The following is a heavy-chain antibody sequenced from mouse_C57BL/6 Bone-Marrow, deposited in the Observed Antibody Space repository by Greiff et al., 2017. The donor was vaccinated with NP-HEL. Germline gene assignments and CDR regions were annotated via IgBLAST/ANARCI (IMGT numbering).Heavy chain of an antibody. Sequence: VKLVESGPGLVQPSQSLSITCTVSGFSLTSYGVHWVRQSPGKGLEWLGVIWSGGSTDYNAAFISRLSISKDNSKSQVFFKMNSLQADDTAIYYCARVPYGSAYAMDYWGQGTSVTVSS. V-gene: IGHV2-2*01. J-gene: IGHJ4*01. CDR2: IWSGGST. CDR3: ARVPYGSAYAMDY. CDR1: GFSLTSYG. D-gene: IGHD1-1*01.